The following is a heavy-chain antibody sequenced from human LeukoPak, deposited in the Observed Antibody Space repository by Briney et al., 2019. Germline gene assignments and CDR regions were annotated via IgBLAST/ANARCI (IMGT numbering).Heavy chain of an antibody. CDR2: MNNSGST. Sequence: RPSETLSLTCAVYGGSFTAYYWNWIRQPPGKGLQWIGEMNNSGSTNYIPSLKSRVTISVDTSKNQFSLKLSSVTAADTAVYYCARNGTYCTNTSCSYYGMDVWGQGTTVTVSS. J-gene: IGHJ6*02. CDR1: GGSFTAYY. V-gene: IGHV4-34*01. CDR3: ARNGTYCTNTSCSYYGMDV. D-gene: IGHD2-2*01.